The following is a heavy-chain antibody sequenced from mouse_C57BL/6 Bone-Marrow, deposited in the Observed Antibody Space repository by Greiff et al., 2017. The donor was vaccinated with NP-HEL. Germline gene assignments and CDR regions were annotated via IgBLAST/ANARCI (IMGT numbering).Heavy chain of an antibody. D-gene: IGHD2-10*02. CDR1: GYTFTSYW. Sequence: QVQLQQPGAELVKPGASVKLSCKASGYTFTSYWMHWVKQRPGRGLEWIGRIDPNSGGTKYNEKFKSKATLTVDKPSSPAYMQLSSLTSEDSAVYYCARWYGNYVDYYAMDYWGQGTSVTVSS. CDR2: IDPNSGGT. J-gene: IGHJ4*01. CDR3: ARWYGNYVDYYAMDY. V-gene: IGHV1-72*01.